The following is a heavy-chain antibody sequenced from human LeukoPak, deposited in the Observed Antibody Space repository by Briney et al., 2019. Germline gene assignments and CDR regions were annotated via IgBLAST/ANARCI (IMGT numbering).Heavy chain of an antibody. V-gene: IGHV4-34*01. D-gene: IGHD3-22*01. CDR2: INHSGST. J-gene: IGHJ4*02. Sequence: PSETLSLTCAVYGGSFSGYYWSWIRQPPGNGLEWIGEINHSGSTNYNPSLKSRVTISVDTSKNQFSLKLSSVTAADTAVYYCARGGYYDSSGYYPFDYWGQGTLVTVSS. CDR3: ARGGYYDSSGYYPFDY. CDR1: GGSFSGYY.